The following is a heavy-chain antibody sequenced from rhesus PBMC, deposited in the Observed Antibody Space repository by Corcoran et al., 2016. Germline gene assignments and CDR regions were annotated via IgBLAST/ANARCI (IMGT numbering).Heavy chain of an antibody. J-gene: IGHJ4*01. Sequence: EVQLVQSGAEVKKRGASVKISCKAAGYTFPDYSLQWGRQAPGKGLEWMGRVDPEDGEAIHAQKFQDRVTITADTSTDTAYMELSSLRSEDTAVYYCATRIAVAMDYWGQGVMVTVSS. V-gene: IGHV1-111*02. D-gene: IGHD6-37*01. CDR3: ATRIAVAMDY. CDR1: GYTFPDYS. CDR2: VDPEDGEA.